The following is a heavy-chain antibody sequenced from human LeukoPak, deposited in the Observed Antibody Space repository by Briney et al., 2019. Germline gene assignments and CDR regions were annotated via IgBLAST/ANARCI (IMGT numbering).Heavy chain of an antibody. CDR3: ARGENTAMVARFDY. V-gene: IGHV4-34*01. J-gene: IGHJ4*02. D-gene: IGHD5-18*01. CDR2: INHSGST. Sequence: SETLSLTXAVYGGSFSGYYWSWIRQPPGEGLEWIGEINHSGSTNYNPSLKSRVTISVDTSKNHFSLRLSSVPPADTAVYYCARGENTAMVARFDYWGQGTLVTVSS. CDR1: GGSFSGYY.